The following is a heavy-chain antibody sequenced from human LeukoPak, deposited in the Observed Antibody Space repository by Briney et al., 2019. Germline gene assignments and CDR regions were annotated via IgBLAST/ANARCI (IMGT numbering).Heavy chain of an antibody. Sequence: SETLSLTCTVSGGSMSSNYWSWIRQPPGKGLEWIGYIYYSGSTNYNPSLKSRVTISVDTSKNQFSLKLSSVTAADTAVYYCAKGIRLFDYWGQGTLVTVSS. J-gene: IGHJ4*02. CDR1: GGSMSSNY. CDR2: IYYSGST. CDR3: AKGIRLFDY. D-gene: IGHD5-18*01. V-gene: IGHV4-59*01.